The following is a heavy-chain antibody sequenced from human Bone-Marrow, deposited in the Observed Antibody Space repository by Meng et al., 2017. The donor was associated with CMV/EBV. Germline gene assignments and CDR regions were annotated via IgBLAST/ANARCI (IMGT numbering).Heavy chain of an antibody. CDR2: IYPGDSDT. CDR3: ARRGVGPNWNYFNY. D-gene: IGHD1-7*01. V-gene: IGHV5-51*01. CDR1: GYSFTSYW. Sequence: GGSLRLSCKGSGYSFTSYWIGWVRQMPGKGLEWMGIIYPGDSDTRYSPSFQGQVTISADKTISTAYLQWSSLKASDTAMYYCARRGVGPNWNYFNYWGQGTLATVPS. J-gene: IGHJ4*02.